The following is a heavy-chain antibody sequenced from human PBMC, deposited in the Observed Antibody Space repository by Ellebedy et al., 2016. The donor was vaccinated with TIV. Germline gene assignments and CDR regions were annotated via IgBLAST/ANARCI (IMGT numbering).Heavy chain of an antibody. J-gene: IGHJ4*02. Sequence: SETLSLTXTIYGGSFSSYLWSWIRQPPGKGLEWIGDINHSGSTNYSPSLRSRVTISVDTSKNQFSLKLTSVTAADTAVYYCARFRGGGGSSYFDHWGQGTLVTVSS. CDR3: ARFRGGGGSSYFDH. CDR1: GGSFSSYL. V-gene: IGHV4-34*01. CDR2: INHSGST. D-gene: IGHD2-15*01.